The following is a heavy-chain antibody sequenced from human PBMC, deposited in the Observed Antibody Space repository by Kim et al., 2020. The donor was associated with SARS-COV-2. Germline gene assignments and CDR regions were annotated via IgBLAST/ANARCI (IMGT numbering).Heavy chain of an antibody. V-gene: IGHV3-7*01. CDR3: ARDRDLYSSGKDAFDI. CDR1: GFTFSSYW. J-gene: IGHJ3*02. D-gene: IGHD6-19*01. Sequence: GGSLRLSCAASGFTFSSYWMTWVRQAPGKGLEWVANIKQDGNQKYYVDSVKGRFTISRDNAKNSRYLQMNSLRAEDTAAYYCARDRDLYSSGKDAFDIWGQGTMVPVSS. CDR2: IKQDGNQK.